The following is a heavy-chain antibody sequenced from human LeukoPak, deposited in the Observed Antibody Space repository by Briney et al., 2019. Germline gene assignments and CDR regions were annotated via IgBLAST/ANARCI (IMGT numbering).Heavy chain of an antibody. CDR2: IYPGDSDT. Sequence: GESLKISCKGSGYSFTSYGIGWVRQMPGKGLEWMGIIYPGDSDTRYSPSFQGQVTISADKSISTAYLQWSSLKASDTAMYYCARHYHYDILTGYTNWFDPWGQGTLVTVSA. J-gene: IGHJ5*02. D-gene: IGHD3-9*01. CDR3: ARHYHYDILTGYTNWFDP. V-gene: IGHV5-51*01. CDR1: GYSFTSYG.